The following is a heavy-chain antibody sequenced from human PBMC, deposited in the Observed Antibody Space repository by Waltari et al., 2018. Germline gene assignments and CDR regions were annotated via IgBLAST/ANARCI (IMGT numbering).Heavy chain of an antibody. Sequence: EVQLLQSGAEVKKPGTPVKISCKVSGDTFTDNYTHWIQQAPGKGRQWMGHRGPEDGQAVYAEKFQGRVTMTADTSIHTAYMELTSLTSEDTAVYYCAAALGGGISASRPFHFWGQGTMITVSS. CDR1: GDTFTDNY. J-gene: IGHJ3*01. D-gene: IGHD3-10*01. CDR3: AAALGGGISASRPFHF. V-gene: IGHV1-69-2*01. CDR2: RGPEDGQA.